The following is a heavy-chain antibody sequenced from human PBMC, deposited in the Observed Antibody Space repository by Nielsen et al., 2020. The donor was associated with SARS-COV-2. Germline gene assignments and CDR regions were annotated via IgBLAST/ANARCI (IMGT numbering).Heavy chain of an antibody. CDR2: IKSKTDGGTT. D-gene: IGHD1-26*01. CDR3: TPWYSGSYTGPFDY. V-gene: IGHV3-15*01. CDR1: GFTFSNAR. J-gene: IGHJ4*02. Sequence: GESLKISCAASGFTFSNARMSWVRQAPGKGLEWVGRIKSKTDGGTTDYAAPVKGRFTISRDDSKNTLYLQMNSLKTEDTTVYYCTPWYSGSYTGPFDYWGQGTLVTVSS.